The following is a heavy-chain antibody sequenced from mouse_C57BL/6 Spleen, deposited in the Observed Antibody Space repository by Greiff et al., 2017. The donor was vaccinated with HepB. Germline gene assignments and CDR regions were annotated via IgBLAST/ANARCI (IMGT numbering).Heavy chain of an antibody. V-gene: IGHV1-55*01. CDR2: IYPGSGGT. D-gene: IGHD2-5*01. J-gene: IGHJ2*01. CDR1: GYTFTSYW. Sequence: QVQLQQPGAELVKPGASVKMSCKASGYTFTSYWITWVKQRPGQGLEWIGDIYPGSGGTNYNEKFKGKATLTADKSSSTAYMQLSSLTSEDSAVYFCATGDSNYFYFDYWGQGTTLTVSS. CDR3: ATGDSNYFYFDY.